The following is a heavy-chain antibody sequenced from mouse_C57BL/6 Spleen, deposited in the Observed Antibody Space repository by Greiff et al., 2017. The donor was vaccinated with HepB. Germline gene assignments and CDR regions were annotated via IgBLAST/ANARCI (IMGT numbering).Heavy chain of an antibody. Sequence: VQLQQSGAELARPGASVKLSCKASGYTFTSYGISWVKQRTGQGLEWIGEIYPRSGNTYYNEKFKGKATLTADKSSSTAYMELRSLTSEDSAVYFCARRITTEGFAYWGQGTLVTVSA. CDR2: IYPRSGNT. CDR1: GYTFTSYG. CDR3: ARRITTEGFAY. D-gene: IGHD1-1*01. V-gene: IGHV1-81*01. J-gene: IGHJ3*01.